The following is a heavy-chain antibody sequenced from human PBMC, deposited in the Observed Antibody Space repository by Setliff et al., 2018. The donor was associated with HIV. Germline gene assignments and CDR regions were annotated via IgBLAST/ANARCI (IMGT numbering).Heavy chain of an antibody. CDR1: GYVFTNYW. Sequence: GESLKISCKSSGYVFTNYWIGWVRQMPGKGLEWMGIISPDDSDTRYSPSFQGRVTLSADKSISTAYLQWSSLQTSDSGMYYCARGIAALTASFDSWGQGSLVTVSS. J-gene: IGHJ4*02. CDR3: ARGIAALTASFDS. CDR2: ISPDDSDT. D-gene: IGHD2-21*02. V-gene: IGHV5-51*01.